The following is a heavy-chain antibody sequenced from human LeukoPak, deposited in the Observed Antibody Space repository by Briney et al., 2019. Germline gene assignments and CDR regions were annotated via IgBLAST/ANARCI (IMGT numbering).Heavy chain of an antibody. CDR3: ATGHCNTSSCSYYYVDV. V-gene: IGHV1-24*01. CDR1: GYTLRELS. J-gene: IGHJ6*03. CDR2: FDPEDGES. Sequence: GASVKVSCKVSGYTLRELSMHWVRQAPAKGLQWMGVFDPEDGESIIAQKFQGRLTMTKDTSTDTAYMELSSLTSEDTAMYYCATGHCNTSSCSYYYVDVWGKGTTVTVSS. D-gene: IGHD2-2*01.